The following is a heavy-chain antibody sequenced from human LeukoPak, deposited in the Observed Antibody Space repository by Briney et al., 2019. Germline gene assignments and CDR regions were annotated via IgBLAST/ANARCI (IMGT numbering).Heavy chain of an antibody. D-gene: IGHD3-10*01. CDR1: GGSLSGYY. CDR2: INLTGRT. J-gene: IGHJ4*02. V-gene: IGHV4-34*01. Sequence: PSETLSLTCTVSGGSLSGYYWTWIRQPPGKGLEWIGEINLTGRTNYSPSLKSRVTISVDTSKNQFSLKLSSVTAADTAVYYCARMVVMYYYGSGSYYPSSYFDYWGQGTLVTVSS. CDR3: ARMVVMYYYGSGSYYPSSYFDY.